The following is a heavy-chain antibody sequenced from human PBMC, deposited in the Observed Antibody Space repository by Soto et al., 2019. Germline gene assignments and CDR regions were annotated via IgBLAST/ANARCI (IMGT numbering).Heavy chain of an antibody. J-gene: IGHJ1*01. Sequence: PGGSLRLSSAASGFTFSSYAMSWVRQAPGKGLEWVSAISGSGGSTYYADSVKGRFTISRDNSKNTLYLQMNSLRAEDTAVYYCAKAHPPFAVGATTRYFQHWGQGTLVTVSS. CDR3: AKAHPPFAVGATTRYFQH. V-gene: IGHV3-23*01. CDR2: ISGSGGST. CDR1: GFTFSSYA. D-gene: IGHD1-26*01.